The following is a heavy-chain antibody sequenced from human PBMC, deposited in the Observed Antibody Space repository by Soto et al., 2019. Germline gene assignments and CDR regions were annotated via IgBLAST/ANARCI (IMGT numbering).Heavy chain of an antibody. CDR3: AKALEAPGWFDP. Sequence: SGGSLRLSCAASGFTFISYAMSWVRQAPGKGLEWVSVISGSGGGSTYYADSVKGRLTISRDNSKNTLYLQMNSLRAEDTAVYYCAKALEAPGWFDPWGQGTLVSVSS. J-gene: IGHJ5*02. CDR2: ISGSGGGST. V-gene: IGHV3-23*01. CDR1: GFTFISYA.